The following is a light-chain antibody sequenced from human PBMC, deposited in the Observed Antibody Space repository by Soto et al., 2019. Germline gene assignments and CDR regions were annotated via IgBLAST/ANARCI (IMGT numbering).Light chain of an antibody. V-gene: IGKV1-33*01. CDR2: DAS. CDR1: QDISNY. Sequence: DIQTTQSPSSLSASVGDRVTITCQASQDISNYLNWYQQKPGKAPKLLIYDASNLETGVPSRFSGSGSGTDFTFTISSLQPEDIATYYCQQYDNLPITFGPGTKVDIK. J-gene: IGKJ3*01. CDR3: QQYDNLPIT.